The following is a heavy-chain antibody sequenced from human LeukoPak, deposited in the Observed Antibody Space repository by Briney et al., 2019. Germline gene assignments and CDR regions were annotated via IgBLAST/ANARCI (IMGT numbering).Heavy chain of an antibody. D-gene: IGHD1-20*01. V-gene: IGHV4-39*07. CDR1: GGSIARSHYY. CDR3: ARDHITVESSSYYYYYGMDV. J-gene: IGHJ6*02. Sequence: SETLSLTCAVSGGSIARSHYYWSWIRQPPGKGLEWIGSSDDSGRSYYNPSLKGRVTISVDTSKNQFSLKLSSVTAADTAVYYCARDHITVESSSYYYYYGMDVWGQGTTVTVSS. CDR2: SDDSGRS.